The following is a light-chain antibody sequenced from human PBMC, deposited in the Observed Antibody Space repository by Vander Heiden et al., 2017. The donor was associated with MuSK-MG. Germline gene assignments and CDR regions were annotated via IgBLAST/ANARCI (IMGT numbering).Light chain of an antibody. J-gene: IGLJ2*01. CDR2: RNN. V-gene: IGLV1-47*01. CDR3: AAWDNSLGGRVV. Sequence: QSVLTQPPSVSGTPGQTVTISCSGTNSNIGLNSVNWYQQFPGTAPKVIIYRNNQRPSGVPDRFSGSKSRASASLAISGLQSGDEADYYCAAWDNSLGGRVVFGGGTKLIVL. CDR1: NSNIGLNS.